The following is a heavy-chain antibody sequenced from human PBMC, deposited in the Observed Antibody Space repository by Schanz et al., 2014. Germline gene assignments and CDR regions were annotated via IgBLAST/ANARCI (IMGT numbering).Heavy chain of an antibody. CDR2: IIPFLSIA. D-gene: IGHD4-17*01. CDR3: ARIIDGDYLY. V-gene: IGHV1-69*02. J-gene: IGHJ4*02. Sequence: QVQLVQSGAEVKKPGSTVKVSCKASGGPFNDYTFTWVRQAPGLGLEWMGRIIPFLSIANYAHKFQGRITITADTSTTTVYMDLASLTSDDTAVYFCARIIDGDYLYWGQGTLVTVSS. CDR1: GGPFNDYT.